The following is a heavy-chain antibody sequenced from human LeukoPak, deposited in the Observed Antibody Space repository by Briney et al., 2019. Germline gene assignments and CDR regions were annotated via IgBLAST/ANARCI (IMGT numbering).Heavy chain of an antibody. Sequence: SETLSLTCSVSGGSISKYYWSWIRQPAGKGLEWIGSIYYSGSTYYNPSLKSRVTISVDTSKNQFSLKLSSVTAADTAVYYCARDGGTATMVRGVPFDPWGQGTLVTVSS. CDR1: GGSISKYY. D-gene: IGHD3-10*01. CDR2: IYYSGST. V-gene: IGHV4-59*12. CDR3: ARDGGTATMVRGVPFDP. J-gene: IGHJ5*02.